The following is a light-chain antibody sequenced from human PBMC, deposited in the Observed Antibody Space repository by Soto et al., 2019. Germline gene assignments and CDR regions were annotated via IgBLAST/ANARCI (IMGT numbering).Light chain of an antibody. J-gene: IGKJ4*01. Sequence: GYIVTITCRASQSITTFLAWYLQKPGKAPQILIYDASKLEPGVPSRLSGGGSGTEFTLTISSLQPDDFATYYCQQYSTYPLTFGGGTKVDIK. V-gene: IGKV1-5*01. CDR1: QSITTF. CDR3: QQYSTYPLT. CDR2: DAS.